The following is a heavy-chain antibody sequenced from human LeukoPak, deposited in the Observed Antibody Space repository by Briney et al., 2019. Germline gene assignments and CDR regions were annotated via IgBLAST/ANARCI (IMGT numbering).Heavy chain of an antibody. V-gene: IGHV4-30-2*01. CDR3: ARATGGGITLDYYYYMDV. D-gene: IGHD2-15*01. J-gene: IGHJ6*03. Sequence: ASQTLSLTCTVSGGSISSGGYYWSWIRQPPGKGLEWIGKIYYYGSTYYNPSLKSRVTISLDMSKNRFSLKLSSVTAADTAVYYCARATGGGITLDYYYYMDVWGKGTTVTVSS. CDR2: IYYYGST. CDR1: GGSISSGGYY.